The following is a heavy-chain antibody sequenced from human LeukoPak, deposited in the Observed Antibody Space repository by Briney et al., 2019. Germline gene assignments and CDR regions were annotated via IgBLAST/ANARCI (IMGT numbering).Heavy chain of an antibody. Sequence: QPGGSLRLSCVASGFIFSSSWMSWVRQAPGKGLEWVANIKQDGSEKDYADSVKGRFTISRDNAKNSLYLQMNSLRAEDTAVYYCASMFNWNYEKDYWGQGTLVTVSS. V-gene: IGHV3-7*01. CDR2: IKQDGSEK. CDR1: GFIFSSSW. J-gene: IGHJ4*02. D-gene: IGHD1-7*01. CDR3: ASMFNWNYEKDY.